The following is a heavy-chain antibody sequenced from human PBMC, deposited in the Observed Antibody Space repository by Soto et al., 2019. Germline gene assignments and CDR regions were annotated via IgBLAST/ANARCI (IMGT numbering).Heavy chain of an antibody. V-gene: IGHV2-5*02. Sequence: QITLKESGPTLVKPTQTLTLTCTFSGFSLSTSGVGVGWIRQPPGKALEWLALIYWDDDKRYSPSLKSRLTITKDTSKNQVVLTMTNMGPVDTATYYCAHRVILGCSGDNCYSFDYWGQGTLVTVSS. CDR2: IYWDDDK. D-gene: IGHD2-15*01. CDR3: AHRVILGCSGDNCYSFDY. J-gene: IGHJ4*02. CDR1: GFSLSTSGVG.